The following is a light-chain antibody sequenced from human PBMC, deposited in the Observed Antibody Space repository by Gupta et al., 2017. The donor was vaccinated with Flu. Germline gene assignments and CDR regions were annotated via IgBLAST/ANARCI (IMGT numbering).Light chain of an antibody. CDR3: QQSYSTLT. CDR1: QSISSY. V-gene: IGKV1-39*01. CDR2: AAS. Sequence: DIQMTQSPSSLSAAVGDRVTIHCRASQSISSYLNWYQQKPGKAPKLLIYAASSLQSGVPSRFSGSGSGTDFPLTISSLHPEDFATYYCQQSYSTLTCGGGTKVEIK. J-gene: IGKJ4*01.